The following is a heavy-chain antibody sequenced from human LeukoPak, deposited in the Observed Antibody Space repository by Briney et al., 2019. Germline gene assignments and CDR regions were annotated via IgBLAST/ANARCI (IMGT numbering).Heavy chain of an antibody. Sequence: GGSLRLSCAASGFTFSSYAMSWVRQAPGKGLEWVSAISGSGGSTYYADSVKGRFTISRDNSKNTLYLQMNSLRAEETAVYYCAKGNIVVVITGDYSDYWGQGTLVTVSS. CDR2: ISGSGGST. CDR1: GFTFSSYA. V-gene: IGHV3-23*01. CDR3: AKGNIVVVITGDYSDY. J-gene: IGHJ4*02. D-gene: IGHD3-22*01.